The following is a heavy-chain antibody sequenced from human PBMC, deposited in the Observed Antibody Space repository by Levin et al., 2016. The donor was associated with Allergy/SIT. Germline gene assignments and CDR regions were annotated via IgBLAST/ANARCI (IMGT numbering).Heavy chain of an antibody. CDR2: IYPGDSDI. Sequence: GESLKISCRASGYGFTGEWIGWVRQRPGKGLEWMAIIYPGDSDIRYSSSFQEQVTISADKSINTVYLQWSSLKASDTAIYYCARRRRFTFDSRGYYLGDHWGQGTLVTVSA. D-gene: IGHD3-22*01. V-gene: IGHV5-51*01. CDR1: GYGFTGEW. CDR3: ARRRRFTFDSRGYYLGDH. J-gene: IGHJ4*02.